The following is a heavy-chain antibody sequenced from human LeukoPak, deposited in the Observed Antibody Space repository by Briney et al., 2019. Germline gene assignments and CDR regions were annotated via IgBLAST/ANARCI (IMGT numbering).Heavy chain of an antibody. CDR1: GGSFSGYF. J-gene: IGHJ3*02. CDR3: SLIGVRRHCYRQDEAFDI. Sequence: SETLSLTCAVYGGSFSGYFWSWICQPPRKGLEWMWEVNYSGSTNYNAYITSRVTISVDTSKHQLSQKLSSVTAGDTAVYYCSLIGVRRHCYRQDEAFDIWGQETMVTVS. D-gene: IGHD2-21*01. CDR2: VNYSGST. V-gene: IGHV4-34*01.